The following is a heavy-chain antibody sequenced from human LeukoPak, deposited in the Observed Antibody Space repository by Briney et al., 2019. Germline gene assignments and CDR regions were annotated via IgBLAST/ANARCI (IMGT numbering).Heavy chain of an antibody. Sequence: ASVKVSCKASGGTFSSYAISWVRQAPGQGLEWMGRIIPIFGTANYAHKFQGRVTITTDESTSTAYMELSSLRSEDTAVYYCAVGYCSGGSCYGLYTGDNWFDPWGQGTLVTVSS. CDR1: GGTFSSYA. CDR3: AVGYCSGGSCYGLYTGDNWFDP. V-gene: IGHV1-69*05. D-gene: IGHD2-15*01. CDR2: IIPIFGTA. J-gene: IGHJ5*02.